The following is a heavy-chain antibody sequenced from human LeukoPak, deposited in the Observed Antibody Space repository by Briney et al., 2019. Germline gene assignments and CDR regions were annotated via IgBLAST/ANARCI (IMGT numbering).Heavy chain of an antibody. Sequence: GGSLRLSCAASGFTFSTYWMHWVRQAPGTGLVWVSRIKSDGSNSNYADRVKGRFTISRDNAKNTLYLQMNSLGAEDTAVYHCVRVGGRSSIGGNCWGQGTLVTVSS. J-gene: IGHJ4*02. CDR3: VRVGGRSSIGGNC. D-gene: IGHD3-10*01. CDR1: GFTFSTYW. CDR2: IKSDGSNS. V-gene: IGHV3-74*01.